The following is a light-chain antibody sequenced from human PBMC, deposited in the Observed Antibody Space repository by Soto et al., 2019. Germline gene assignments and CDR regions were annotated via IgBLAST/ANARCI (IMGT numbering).Light chain of an antibody. CDR3: HQYGSSPKT. J-gene: IGKJ1*01. Sequence: EIVLTQSPGTLSLSPGERATLSCRASQSVTSTYLAWYQQQPGQAPRLLIFGASIRATAIPDRFSGSGSGTDFSLTINSLEPEDFAVYYCHQYGSSPKTFGQGTRVEIK. V-gene: IGKV3-20*01. CDR1: QSVTSTY. CDR2: GAS.